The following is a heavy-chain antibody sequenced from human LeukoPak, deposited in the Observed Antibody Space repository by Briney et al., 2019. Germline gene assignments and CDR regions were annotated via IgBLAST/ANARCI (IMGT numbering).Heavy chain of an antibody. CDR1: GYSFTDSY. V-gene: IGHV1-2*02. CDR3: ARRSKILLALDF. J-gene: IGHJ4*02. Sequence: GASVKVSCKASGYSFTDSYLHWVRQAPGQRLEWMAWINPYSGATSSAQRFQGRVTLTRDTSINTVYMELNSLRSDDTAIYYCARRSKILLALDFWGQGTLVTVSS. D-gene: IGHD3-3*01. CDR2: INPYSGAT.